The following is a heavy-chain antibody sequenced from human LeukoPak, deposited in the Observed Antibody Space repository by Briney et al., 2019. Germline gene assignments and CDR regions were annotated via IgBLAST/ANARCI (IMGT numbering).Heavy chain of an antibody. CDR1: GGSISSSSYY. D-gene: IGHD3/OR15-3a*01. Sequence: SETLSLTCTVSGGSISSSSYYWGWIRQPPGKGLEWIGSIYYSGSTYYNPSLKSRVTISVDTSKNQFSLKLSSVTAADTAVYYCARVMLRDWGYFDYWGQGTLVTVSS. V-gene: IGHV4-39*07. CDR3: ARVMLRDWGYFDY. J-gene: IGHJ4*02. CDR2: IYYSGST.